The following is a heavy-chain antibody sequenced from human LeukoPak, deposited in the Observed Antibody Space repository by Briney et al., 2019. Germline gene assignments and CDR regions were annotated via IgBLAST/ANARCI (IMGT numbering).Heavy chain of an antibody. D-gene: IGHD1-26*01. CDR3: ARDLPMGATTSGGFNI. CDR2: IYYSGST. V-gene: IGHV4-59*12. Sequence: SETLSLTCTVSGESISGFYWTWIRQPPGKGLEWIGYIYYSGSTNYNPSLKSRVTISVDTSKNQFSLKLSSVTAADTAVYYCARDLPMGATTSGGFNIWGQGTMVTVSS. J-gene: IGHJ3*02. CDR1: GESISGFY.